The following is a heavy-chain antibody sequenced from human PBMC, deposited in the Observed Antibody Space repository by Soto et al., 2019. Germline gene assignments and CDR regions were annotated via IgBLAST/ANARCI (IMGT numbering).Heavy chain of an antibody. D-gene: IGHD3-10*01. CDR2: IYYSGST. Sequence: QVQLQESGPGLVKPSETLSLTCTVSGGSISSYYWSWIRQPPGKGLEWIGYIYYSGSTNYNPSLKSRVTISVNTSKNQFSLKLSSVNAADTAVYYCARSPMVRGDWYFDLWGRGTLVTVSS. J-gene: IGHJ2*01. V-gene: IGHV4-59*01. CDR3: ARSPMVRGDWYFDL. CDR1: GGSISSYY.